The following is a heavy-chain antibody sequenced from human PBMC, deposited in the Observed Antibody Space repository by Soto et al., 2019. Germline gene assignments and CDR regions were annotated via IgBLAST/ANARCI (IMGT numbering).Heavy chain of an antibody. V-gene: IGHV4-4*02. CDR3: ACGGPEAKSGESWFDP. D-gene: IGHD3-10*01. CDR2: IYHSGST. J-gene: IGHJ5*02. CDR1: GGSISSSNW. Sequence: ASETLSLTCAVSGGSISSSNWWSWVRQPPGKGLEWIGEIYHSGSTNYNPSLKSRVTISVDKSKNQFSLKLSSVTAADTAVYYCACGGPEAKSGESWFDPWGQGTLVTVSS.